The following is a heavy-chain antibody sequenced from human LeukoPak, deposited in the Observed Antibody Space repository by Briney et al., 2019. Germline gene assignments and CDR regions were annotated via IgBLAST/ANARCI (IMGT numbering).Heavy chain of an antibody. V-gene: IGHV4-31*03. J-gene: IGHJ5*02. CDR1: GGSISSGGYY. Sequence: PSQTLSLTCTVSGGSISSGGYYWSWIRQHPGKGLEWIGYIYYSGSTYYNPSLKSRVTISVDTSKNQFSLKLSSVSAADTAVYYCARDLGGYCSGGSCYTGHWFDPWGQGTLVTVSS. CDR3: ARDLGGYCSGGSCYTGHWFDP. D-gene: IGHD2-15*01. CDR2: IYYSGST.